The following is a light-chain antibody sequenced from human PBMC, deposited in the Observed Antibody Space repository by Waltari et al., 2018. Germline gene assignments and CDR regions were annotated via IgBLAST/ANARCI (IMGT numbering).Light chain of an antibody. CDR2: GAY. V-gene: IGKV3-15*01. Sequence: IVVTQSPATLSVSPGARVTLSCRARQNVGTSLAWYQQKPGQTPRLLIFGAYSRAPGVPARFSGSGSGTDFTLAISSLQSEDFAVYYCQQYEDWPRHSFGGGTKVQIE. J-gene: IGKJ4*01. CDR3: QQYEDWPRHS. CDR1: QNVGTS.